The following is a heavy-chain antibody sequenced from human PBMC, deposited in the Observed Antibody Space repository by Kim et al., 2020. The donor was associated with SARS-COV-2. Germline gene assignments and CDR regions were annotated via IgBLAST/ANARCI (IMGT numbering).Heavy chain of an antibody. CDR1: GFSFSDHH. V-gene: IGHV3-72*01. Sequence: GGSLRLSCAASGFSFSDHHMDWVRQAPGKGLEWIGRSRDKARSYKTEYAASVKGRFTISRDHSANILYLQMNSLKIEDTALYYCARDNGDDGNSAFDIWGQGTMVTVSA. D-gene: IGHD5-12*01. J-gene: IGHJ3*02. CDR2: SRDKARSYKT. CDR3: ARDNGDDGNSAFDI.